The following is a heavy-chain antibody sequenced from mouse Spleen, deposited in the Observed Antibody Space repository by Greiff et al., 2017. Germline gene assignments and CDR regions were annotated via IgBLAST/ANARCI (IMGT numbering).Heavy chain of an antibody. CDR2: IDPSNSEI. Sequence: QVQLQQSGPQLVRPGTSVKISCKASGYSFTSHWMHWVKQRPGQGLEWIGMIDPSNSEIRLNQKFRDKATLTVDISSSTAYMQLSSPTSEDSAVYYCSRDSYWGDYWGQGTTLTVSS. V-gene: IGHV1-59*01. CDR1: GYSFTSHW. CDR3: SRDSYWGDY. D-gene: IGHD4-1*01. J-gene: IGHJ2*01.